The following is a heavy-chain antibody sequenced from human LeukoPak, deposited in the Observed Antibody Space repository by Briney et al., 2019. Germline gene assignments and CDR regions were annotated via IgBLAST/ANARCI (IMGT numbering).Heavy chain of an antibody. V-gene: IGHV1-46*01. D-gene: IGHD5-18*01. Sequence: ASVKVSCKASGYTFTSYYMHWVRQAPGQGLEWMGIINPSGGSTSYAQKFQGRVTMTRGMSTSTVYMELSSLRSEDTAVYYCARDMGGYSYGYWGQGTLVTVSS. J-gene: IGHJ4*02. CDR2: INPSGGST. CDR1: GYTFTSYY. CDR3: ARDMGGYSYGY.